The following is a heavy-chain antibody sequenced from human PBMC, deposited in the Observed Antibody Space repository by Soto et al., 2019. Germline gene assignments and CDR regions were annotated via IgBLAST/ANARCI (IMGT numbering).Heavy chain of an antibody. J-gene: IGHJ4*02. CDR1: GGSIRSSRYH. Sequence: QLQLQESGPGLVKPSETLSLTCTVSGGSIRSSRYHWRWIRQPPGKGLEWIGSVYYTGTTYYNPSLKSRVTIAVDTSKDQFSLKLSSVTAADTAVYYATTGDYWGQGTLVPVSS. V-gene: IGHV4-39*01. CDR3: TTGDY. CDR2: VYYTGTT.